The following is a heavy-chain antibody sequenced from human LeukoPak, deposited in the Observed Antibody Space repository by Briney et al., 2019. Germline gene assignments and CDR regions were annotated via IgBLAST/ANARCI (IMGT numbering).Heavy chain of an antibody. CDR1: GGSVSSSNYH. CDR2: MFYSGST. Sequence: PSETLSLTCTVSGGSVSSSNYHWGWIRQPPGKGLECIGTMFYSGSTFYDPSLNSRVTMSFDTSKNHFSLKLSSVTAADTAVYYCARGPPRGTMIVVVMPHAFDIWGQGTMVTVSS. D-gene: IGHD3-22*01. J-gene: IGHJ3*02. V-gene: IGHV4-39*02. CDR3: ARGPPRGTMIVVVMPHAFDI.